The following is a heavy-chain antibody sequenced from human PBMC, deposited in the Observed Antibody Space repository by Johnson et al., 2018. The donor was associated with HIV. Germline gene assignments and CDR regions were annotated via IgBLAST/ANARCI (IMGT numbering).Heavy chain of an antibody. CDR1: GFTFSTYW. J-gene: IGHJ3*02. V-gene: IGHV3-74*01. CDR3: ARDGYRYDTGVLGAFDI. CDR2: LYADSRT. D-gene: IGHD6-13*01. Sequence: VQLVESGGGLVQPGGSLRLSCAASGFTFSTYWMHWVRQVPGKGLEWVSVLYADSRTSYADSVKGRFSISRASAKNSLYLQMNSLRAEDTALYYCARDGYRYDTGVLGAFDIWGQGTMVTVSS.